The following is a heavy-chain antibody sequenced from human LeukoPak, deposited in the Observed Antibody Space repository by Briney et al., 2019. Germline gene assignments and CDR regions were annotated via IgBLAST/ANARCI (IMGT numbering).Heavy chain of an antibody. V-gene: IGHV3-23*01. CDR3: AKESCSSTSCSYFDY. D-gene: IGHD2-2*01. CDR2: ISGSGGTT. Sequence: GGSLGLSCAASGFTSSSYAMNWVRQPPGKGLEWVSGISGSGGTTYYADSVKGRFTISRDNSKNTLYLQMNSLRAEDTAVYYCAKESCSSTSCSYFDYWGQGTLVTVSS. CDR1: GFTSSSYA. J-gene: IGHJ4*02.